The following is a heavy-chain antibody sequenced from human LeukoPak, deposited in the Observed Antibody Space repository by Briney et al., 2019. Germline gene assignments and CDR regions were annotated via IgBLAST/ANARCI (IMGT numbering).Heavy chain of an antibody. D-gene: IGHD6-19*01. J-gene: IGHJ4*02. CDR2: IIPIFGTA. V-gene: IGHV1-69*13. CDR1: GGTFSSYA. Sequence: WASVKVSCKASGGTFSSYAISWVRQAPGQGLEWMGGIIPIFGTANYAQKFQGRVTITADESTSTAYMELSSLRSEDTAMYYCARGQQWLAVESFFDYWGQGTLVTVSS. CDR3: ARGQQWLAVESFFDY.